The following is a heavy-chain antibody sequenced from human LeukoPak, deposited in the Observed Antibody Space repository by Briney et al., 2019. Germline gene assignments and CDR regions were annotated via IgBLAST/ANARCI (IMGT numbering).Heavy chain of an antibody. V-gene: IGHV3-23*01. CDR1: GFTFSSYS. CDR2: ISGGGDTT. J-gene: IGHJ4*02. Sequence: GGSLRLSCAASGFTFSSYSMNWVRQAPGEGLEWVSSISGGGDTTYYADSVKGRFTISRDNSKNTVFLQLSALRADDTAVYFCAKVAGKDGFKDYHDFLGQGTLVTVSS. D-gene: IGHD5-24*01. CDR3: AKVAGKDGFKDYHDF.